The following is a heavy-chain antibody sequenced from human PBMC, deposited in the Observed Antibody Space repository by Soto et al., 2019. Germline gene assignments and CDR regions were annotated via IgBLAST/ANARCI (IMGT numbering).Heavy chain of an antibody. J-gene: IGHJ6*02. D-gene: IGHD6-19*01. Sequence: ASVKVSCKASGYTFTGYYMHWVRQAPGQGLEWMGWINPNSGGTNYAQKFQGWVTMTRDTSISTAYMELSRLRSDDTAVYYCARAVAGTYYYYGMDVWGQGTTVTVSS. CDR2: INPNSGGT. CDR1: GYTFTGYY. V-gene: IGHV1-2*04. CDR3: ARAVAGTYYYYGMDV.